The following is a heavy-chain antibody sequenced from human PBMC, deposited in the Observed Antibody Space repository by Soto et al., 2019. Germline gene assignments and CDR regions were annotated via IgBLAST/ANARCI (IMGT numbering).Heavy chain of an antibody. CDR3: AKDTYYYDRSGYYTYDH. J-gene: IGHJ4*02. CDR1: GFTFSSYG. Sequence: GGSLRLSCAASGFTFSSYGVHWVRQAPGKGLEWVASVSYDGSNKHYADSVKGRFTISRDNSRNTLDLQMNSLRAEDTAVYYCAKDTYYYDRSGYYTYDHWCQGTQVTVSS. V-gene: IGHV3-30*18. CDR2: VSYDGSNK. D-gene: IGHD3-22*01.